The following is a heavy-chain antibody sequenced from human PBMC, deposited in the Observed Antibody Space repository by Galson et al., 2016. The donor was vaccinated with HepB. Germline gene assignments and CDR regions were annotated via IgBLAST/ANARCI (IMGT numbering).Heavy chain of an antibody. CDR1: GFTFRRFG. Sequence: SLRLSCAGSGFTFRRFGMHWVRQAPGKGLEWVAVISYDGVSKFYADSVKGRFTISRDNSKNTVFLQMNSLRVEDTAVFYCAKDGGAEDCSGSTCYSRGFFDSGGQGALVAVAS. D-gene: IGHD2-15*01. CDR3: AKDGGAEDCSGSTCYSRGFFDS. V-gene: IGHV3-30*18. J-gene: IGHJ4*02. CDR2: ISYDGVSK.